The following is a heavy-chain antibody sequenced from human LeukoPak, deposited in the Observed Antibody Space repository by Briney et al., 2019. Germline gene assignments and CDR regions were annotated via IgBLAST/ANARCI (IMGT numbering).Heavy chain of an antibody. CDR3: ATANNWNYALGY. V-gene: IGHV1-2*02. J-gene: IGHJ4*02. CDR1: GYTFTGYY. Sequence: ASVKVSCKASGYTFTGYYMHWVRQAPGQGLEWTGWINPNSGGTNYAQKFQGRVTMTRDTSISTAYMELSRLRSDDTAMYYCATANNWNYALGYWGQGTLVTVSS. CDR2: INPNSGGT. D-gene: IGHD1-7*01.